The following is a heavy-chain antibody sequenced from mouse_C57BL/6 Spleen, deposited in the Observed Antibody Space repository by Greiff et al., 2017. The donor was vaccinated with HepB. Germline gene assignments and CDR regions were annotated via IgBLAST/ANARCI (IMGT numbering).Heavy chain of an antibody. CDR2: IDPSDSYT. D-gene: IGHD2-4*01. CDR3: ARSPYYDYDGG. CDR1: GYTFTSYW. V-gene: IGHV1-69*01. J-gene: IGHJ3*01. Sequence: QVQLQQPGAELVMPGASVKLSCKASGYTFTSYWMHWVKQRPGQGLEWIGEIDPSDSYTNYNQKFKGKSTLTVDKSSSTAYMQLSSLTSEDSAVYYCARSPYYDYDGGWGQGTLVTVSA.